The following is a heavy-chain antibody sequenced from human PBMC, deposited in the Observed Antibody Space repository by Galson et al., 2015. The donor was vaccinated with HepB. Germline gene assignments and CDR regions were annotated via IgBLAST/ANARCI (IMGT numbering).Heavy chain of an antibody. Sequence: SLRLSCAASGFIFSIYAMSWVRQAPGKGLEWVSGVSGSGGGTYYADSVKGRFTISRDNSKNTLYLQMNSLRAEDTAVYYCAKDQGYDSLWAAFDIWGQGTMVTVSS. CDR3: AKDQGYDSLWAAFDI. V-gene: IGHV3-23*01. CDR2: VSGSGGGT. CDR1: GFIFSIYA. J-gene: IGHJ3*02. D-gene: IGHD3-3*01.